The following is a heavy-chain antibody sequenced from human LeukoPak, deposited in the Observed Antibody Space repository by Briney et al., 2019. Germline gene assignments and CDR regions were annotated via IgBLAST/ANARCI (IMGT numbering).Heavy chain of an antibody. CDR3: ARLIAAAGTSWFDP. J-gene: IGHJ5*02. D-gene: IGHD6-13*01. CDR2: ISYDGSNK. Sequence: GRSLRLSCAASGFTFSSYAMHWVRQAPGKGLEWVAVISYDGSNKYYADSVKGRFTISRDNSKNTLYLQMNSLRAEDTAVYYCARLIAAAGTSWFDPWGQGTLVTVSS. V-gene: IGHV3-30-3*01. CDR1: GFTFSSYA.